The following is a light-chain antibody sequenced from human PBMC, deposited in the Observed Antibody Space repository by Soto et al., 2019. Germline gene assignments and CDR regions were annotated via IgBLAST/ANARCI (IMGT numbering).Light chain of an antibody. CDR1: QSISTY. CDR3: QPSYMDPIT. Sequence: DIQMTQSPSSLSASVGNRVTITCRASQSISTYLNWYQKKPGKAPNLLIYDASRLQSGVPSRFSGSGGGTDFTLSISSVQPEDFATYCCQPSYMDPITFGQGTQLEI. CDR2: DAS. J-gene: IGKJ5*01. V-gene: IGKV1-39*01.